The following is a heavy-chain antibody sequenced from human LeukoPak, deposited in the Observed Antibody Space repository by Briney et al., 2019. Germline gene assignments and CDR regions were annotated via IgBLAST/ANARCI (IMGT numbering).Heavy chain of an antibody. J-gene: IGHJ4*02. V-gene: IGHV3-73*01. CDR2: IRGKTNSYAT. D-gene: IGHD6-19*01. Sequence: PGLSLTLSCAASGFSFSDSAMKWVRQASGKGLDWVCLIRGKTNSYATAYAASVRGRFTISRDDSKNTAYLQMNSLKTEDTAVYYCTGGSGWYSPDYWGQGTLVSVSS. CDR3: TGGSGWYSPDY. CDR1: GFSFSDSA.